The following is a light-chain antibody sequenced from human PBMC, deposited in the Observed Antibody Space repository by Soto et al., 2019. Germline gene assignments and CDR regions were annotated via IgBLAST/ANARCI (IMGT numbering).Light chain of an antibody. Sequence: EIVLTQSPGTLSLSPGKRATLSCRASQSVSSSYLAWYQQKPAQAPRLLIYGASSRATGIPDRFSGSGSGTDFTLTISRLEPEDFAVYYCQQYGSSRGFTFGPGTKVDIK. V-gene: IGKV3-20*01. CDR1: QSVSSSY. CDR2: GAS. J-gene: IGKJ3*01. CDR3: QQYGSSRGFT.